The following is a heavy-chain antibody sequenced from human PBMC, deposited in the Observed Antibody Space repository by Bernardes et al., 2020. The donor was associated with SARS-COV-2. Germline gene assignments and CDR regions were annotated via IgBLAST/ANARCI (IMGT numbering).Heavy chain of an antibody. Sequence: GGSLRLSCAVSGLTFSNYEMNWVRQAPGKGLEWVSYISGSGSTVYYRDSVRGRFTISRDNAKNSLYLQMNSLRAEDTAIYYCARVGSWVVPSAGGYWGQGTLVTVSS. J-gene: IGHJ4*02. CDR3: ARVGSWVVPSAGGY. CDR2: ISGSGSTV. V-gene: IGHV3-48*03. D-gene: IGHD2-2*01. CDR1: GLTFSNYE.